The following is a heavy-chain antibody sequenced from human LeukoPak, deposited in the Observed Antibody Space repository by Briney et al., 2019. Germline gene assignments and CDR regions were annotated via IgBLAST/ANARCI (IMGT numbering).Heavy chain of an antibody. CDR2: IYYSGST. CDR3: ARGALIVGATSFDY. V-gene: IGHV4-59*01. CDR1: GGSISSYY. J-gene: IGHJ4*02. D-gene: IGHD1-26*01. Sequence: SETLSLTCTVSGGSISSYYWSWIRQPPGRGLEWIGYIYYSGSTNYNPSLKSRVTISVDTSRNQFSLKLRSVTAADTAVYYCARGALIVGATSFDYWGQGTLVTVSS.